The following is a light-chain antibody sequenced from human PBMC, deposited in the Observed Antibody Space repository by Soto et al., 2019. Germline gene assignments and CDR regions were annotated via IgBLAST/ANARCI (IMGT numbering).Light chain of an antibody. CDR3: CSYAGSSTFVV. CDR2: EGS. CDR1: SSDVGSYNL. V-gene: IGLV2-23*01. J-gene: IGLJ2*01. Sequence: QSALTQPASVSGSPGQSITISCTGTSSDVGSYNLVSWYQQHPGKASKPMIYEGSKRPSGVSNRFSGSKSGNTASLTISGLQAEDESDYYCCSYAGSSTFVVFCGGTKVTVL.